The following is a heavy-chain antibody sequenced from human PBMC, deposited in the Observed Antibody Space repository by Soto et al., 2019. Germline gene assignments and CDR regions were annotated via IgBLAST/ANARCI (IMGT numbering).Heavy chain of an antibody. Sequence: ASVKVSCKASGYTFTSYGISWVRQAPGQGLEWMGWISAYNGNTNYAQKPQGRVTMTTDTSTSTAYMELRSLRSDDTAVYYCARDAVLMVYTLNAFDIWGQGTMVTVSS. CDR3: ARDAVLMVYTLNAFDI. CDR2: ISAYNGNT. J-gene: IGHJ3*02. CDR1: GYTFTSYG. D-gene: IGHD2-8*01. V-gene: IGHV1-18*04.